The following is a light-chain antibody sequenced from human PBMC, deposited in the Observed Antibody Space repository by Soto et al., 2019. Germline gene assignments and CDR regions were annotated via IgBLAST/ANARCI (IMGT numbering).Light chain of an antibody. J-gene: IGKJ1*01. CDR2: AAS. CDR1: QSISNY. V-gene: IGKV1-39*01. CDR3: QQTYNTPPT. Sequence: DIQMTQSPSSLSASVGDRVTITCRASQSISNYLNWYQQKPGKAPKLLIYAASSLQSGVPSRFSGSGSGTDFTLTIRSLQPEDVATYYCQQTYNTPPTFGQGTKVDIK.